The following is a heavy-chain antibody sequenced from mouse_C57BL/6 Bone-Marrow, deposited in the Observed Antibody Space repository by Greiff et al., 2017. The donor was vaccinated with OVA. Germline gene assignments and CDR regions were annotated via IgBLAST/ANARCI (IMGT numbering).Heavy chain of an antibody. CDR1: GYTFTSYG. D-gene: IGHD4-1*01. V-gene: IGHV1-81*01. CDR3: ARSETGTRAY. J-gene: IGHJ3*01. CDR2: IYPRSGNT. Sequence: QVQLKQSGAELARPGASVKLSCKASGYTFTSYGISWVKQRTGQGLEWIGEIYPRSGNTYYNEKFKGKATLTADKSSSTAYMELRSLTSEDSAVYFCARSETGTRAYWGQGTLVTVSA.